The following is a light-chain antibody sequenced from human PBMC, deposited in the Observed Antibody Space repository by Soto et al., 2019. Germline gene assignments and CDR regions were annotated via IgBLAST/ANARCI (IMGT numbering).Light chain of an antibody. V-gene: IGLV1-44*01. CDR3: AAWDDSLRGRV. J-gene: IGLJ2*01. Sequence: QSVLTQPPSASGTPGQRVTISCSGSSSNIGSKPVSWYQQLPGTAPKSLIYSDNQRPSGVPDRISGSRSGTSASLAISGLQTEDEAEYYCAAWDDSLRGRVFGGGTKVTVL. CDR1: SSNIGSKP. CDR2: SDN.